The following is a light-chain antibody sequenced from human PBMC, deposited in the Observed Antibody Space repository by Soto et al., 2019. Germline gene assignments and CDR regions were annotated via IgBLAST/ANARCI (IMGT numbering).Light chain of an antibody. J-gene: IGKJ1*01. CDR3: QQYNSYSPT. Sequence: DIQLTQSPSFLSASVGDRVTITCRASQGINIFLAWFQQKPGKAPNLLISAASTLQSGVPSRFSGSGSETEFTLTISGLQPGDSATYYCQQYNSYSPTFGQGTKVDI. CDR1: QGINIF. CDR2: AAS. V-gene: IGKV1-9*01.